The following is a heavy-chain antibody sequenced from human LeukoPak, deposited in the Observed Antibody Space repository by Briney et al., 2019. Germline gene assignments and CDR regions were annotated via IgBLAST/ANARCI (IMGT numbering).Heavy chain of an antibody. CDR2: IIPIFGTA. V-gene: IGHV1-69*06. CDR3: ARDSSGYYYDLFDY. D-gene: IGHD3-22*01. Sequence: ASVKVSCKASGGTFSSYATSWVRQAPGQGLEWMGRIIPIFGTANYAQKFQGRVTITADKSTSTAYMELSSLRSEDTAVYYCARDSSGYYYDLFDYWGQGTLVTVSS. CDR1: GGTFSSYA. J-gene: IGHJ4*02.